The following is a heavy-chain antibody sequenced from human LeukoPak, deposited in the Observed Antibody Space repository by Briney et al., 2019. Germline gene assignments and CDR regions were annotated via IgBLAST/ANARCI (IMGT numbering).Heavy chain of an antibody. CDR1: GFTLSRSW. Sequence: GGSLRLSCTASGFTLSRSWMNWIRHAPGKGLEWVANINPDGDGMRFVDSVKGRFTMSRDNAQSSLHLQMNSLRVEDTAFYYCAAWTDRGYSYWGQGVLVTVSS. J-gene: IGHJ4*02. D-gene: IGHD5-12*01. V-gene: IGHV3-7*01. CDR3: AAWTDRGYSY. CDR2: INPDGDGM.